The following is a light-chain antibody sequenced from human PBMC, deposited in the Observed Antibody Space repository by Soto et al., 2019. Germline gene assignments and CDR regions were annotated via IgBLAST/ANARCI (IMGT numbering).Light chain of an antibody. CDR3: QQRGHLPRT. CDR1: QSVSTY. J-gene: IGKJ1*01. CDR2: EAS. Sequence: EVVLTQSPATMSLYPGEGATLSCRASQSVSTYLAWYQQKPGQAPRLLIFEASKRATGIPDRISGSGSGTDFTLTISSLEPEDFAVYYCQQRGHLPRTFGQGTKVEMK. V-gene: IGKV3-11*01.